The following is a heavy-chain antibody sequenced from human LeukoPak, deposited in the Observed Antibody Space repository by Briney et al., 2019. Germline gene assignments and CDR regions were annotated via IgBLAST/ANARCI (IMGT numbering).Heavy chain of an antibody. Sequence: GGSLRLSCAASGFTFSSYSMNWVRQAPGKGLEWVSYISSSSSTIYYADSVKGRFTISRDNAKNSLYLQMNSLRAEDTAVYYCARDPEIVVVMYYFDYWGQGALVTVSS. V-gene: IGHV3-48*04. D-gene: IGHD3-22*01. CDR1: GFTFSSYS. CDR2: ISSSSSTI. J-gene: IGHJ4*02. CDR3: ARDPEIVVVMYYFDY.